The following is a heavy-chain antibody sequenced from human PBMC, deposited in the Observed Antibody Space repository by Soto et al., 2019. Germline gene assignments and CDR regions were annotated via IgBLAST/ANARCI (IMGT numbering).Heavy chain of an antibody. CDR2: IKPSGGTT. V-gene: IGHV1-46*01. CDR1: GYTFTSYY. J-gene: IGHJ6*02. Sequence: ASVKVSCKASGYTFTSYYIHWVRQAPGQGLEWMGIIKPSGGTTNYAQKFQGRVTMTRDTSTSTVYMEPSSLRSEDTAVYYCATSPNYYYYGMDVWGQGTTVTVSS. CDR3: ATSPNYYYYGMDV.